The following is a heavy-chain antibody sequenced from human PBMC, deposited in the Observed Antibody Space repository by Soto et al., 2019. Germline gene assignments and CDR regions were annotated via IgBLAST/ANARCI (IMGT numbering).Heavy chain of an antibody. CDR2: INDSGGST. J-gene: IGHJ6*02. V-gene: IGHV3-23*01. CDR3: VRDWSGDRCPCMDV. D-gene: IGHD3-3*01. CDR1: EFSLSSST. Sequence: PGGSLSLSCAASEFSLSSSTMTWVRQAPGTGLEWVAIINDSGGSTFYVNSVRGRLTISSHNTANTLQLLTNSSRAAATAIFYYVRDWSGDRCPCMDVWGQGTTVTVSS.